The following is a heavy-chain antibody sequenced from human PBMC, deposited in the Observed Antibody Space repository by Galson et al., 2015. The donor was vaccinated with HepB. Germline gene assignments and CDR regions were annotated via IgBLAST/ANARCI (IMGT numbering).Heavy chain of an antibody. D-gene: IGHD3-22*01. Sequence: SLRLSCAASALTLSNAWMNWVRQAPGKGLEWVGRIKSKIDGGTTDYAAPVKGRFTISRDDSKNTLYLQMNSLKTEDTAVYYCARVGWAYYYDSSGYLDYWGQGTLVTVSS. CDR3: ARVGWAYYYDSSGYLDY. CDR1: ALTLSNAW. J-gene: IGHJ4*02. CDR2: IKSKIDGGTT. V-gene: IGHV3-15*01.